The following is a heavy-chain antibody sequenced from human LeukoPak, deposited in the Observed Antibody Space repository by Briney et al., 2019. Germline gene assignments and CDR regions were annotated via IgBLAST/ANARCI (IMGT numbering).Heavy chain of an antibody. Sequence: GGSLRLSCAASGFTFSSYAMSWVRQAPGKGLEWVSAISGSGGSTYYADSVKGRFTIYRDNSKNTLYLQMSSLRAEDTAVYYCVADYSGYDYFAYWGQGTLVTVSS. V-gene: IGHV3-23*01. D-gene: IGHD5-12*01. CDR1: GFTFSSYA. J-gene: IGHJ4*02. CDR3: VADYSGYDYFAY. CDR2: ISGSGGST.